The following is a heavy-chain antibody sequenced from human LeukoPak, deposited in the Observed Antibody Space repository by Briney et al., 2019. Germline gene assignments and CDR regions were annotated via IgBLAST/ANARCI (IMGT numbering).Heavy chain of an antibody. Sequence: GRSLRLSCAASGLTISSHGMHWVRQAPGKGLEWVAVISSDARNKHYADSVKGRFTISRDNSKNTLYLQINSLRAEDTALYYCAKDLSRCSSSSCYEFDSWGRGTLVTVSS. D-gene: IGHD2-2*01. V-gene: IGHV3-30*18. CDR1: GLTISSHG. CDR2: ISSDARNK. CDR3: AKDLSRCSSSSCYEFDS. J-gene: IGHJ4*02.